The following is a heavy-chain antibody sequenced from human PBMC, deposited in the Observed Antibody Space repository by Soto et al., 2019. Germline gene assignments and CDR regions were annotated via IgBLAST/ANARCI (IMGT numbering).Heavy chain of an antibody. CDR2: IDPSDSYT. V-gene: IGHV5-10-1*01. CDR3: ARQLVVPAAISGYYYYGMDV. J-gene: IGHJ6*02. D-gene: IGHD2-2*02. Sequence: GESLKISCKGSGYSFTSYWISWVRQMPGKGLEWMGRIDPSDSYTNYSPSFQGHVTISADKSISTAYLRWSSLKASDTAMYYCARQLVVPAAISGYYYYGMDVWGQGTTVTVSS. CDR1: GYSFTSYW.